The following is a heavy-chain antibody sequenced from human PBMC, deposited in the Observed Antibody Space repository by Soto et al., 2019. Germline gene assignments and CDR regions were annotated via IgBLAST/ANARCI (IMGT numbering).Heavy chain of an antibody. V-gene: IGHV4-39*01. D-gene: IGHD1-26*01. CDR2: IYYTGNT. CDR1: GGSISSSSYY. CDR3: ARRETTSGFGMDV. J-gene: IGHJ6*02. Sequence: HLQLQESGPGLVKPSETLSLTCTVSGGSISSSSYYRGWVRQPPGKGLEWIGHIYYTGNTYYNPSLKSRVTMSVDTSKNQFSLKLSSVTAADTAVYYCARRETTSGFGMDVWGQGTTVTVSS.